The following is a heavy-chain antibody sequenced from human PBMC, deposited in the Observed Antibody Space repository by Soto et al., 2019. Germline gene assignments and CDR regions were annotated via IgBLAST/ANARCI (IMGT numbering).Heavy chain of an antibody. J-gene: IGHJ6*02. V-gene: IGHV3-15*01. CDR1: GFTFSSAW. CDR3: TTEPEPRYRSGGTRYLVIDYPYYGMDV. Sequence: TGGSLRLSCEASGFTFSSAWMRWVRQAPGKGPEWVGRIKSKTDGGTIDYAAPVKGRFTISRDDIKNRLYLQMDSLKTEDTAIYYCTTEPEPRYRSGGTRYLVIDYPYYGMDVWGQGTTVTVSS. D-gene: IGHD2-15*01. CDR2: IKSKTDGGTI.